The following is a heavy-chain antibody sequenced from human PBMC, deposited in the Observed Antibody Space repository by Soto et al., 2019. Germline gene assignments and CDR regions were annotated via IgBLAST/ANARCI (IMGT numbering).Heavy chain of an antibody. D-gene: IGHD2-21*02. V-gene: IGHV1-69*12. Sequence: QVQLVQSGAEVKKPGSSVKVSCKASGGTFSSYAISWVRQAPGQGLEWMGGIIPIFGTANYAQKFRGRVTITADESTSTAYMELSSLRSEDTDVYYCARGEALAYCGGDCYSLDYWGQGTLVTVSS. CDR1: GGTFSSYA. J-gene: IGHJ4*02. CDR3: ARGEALAYCGGDCYSLDY. CDR2: IIPIFGTA.